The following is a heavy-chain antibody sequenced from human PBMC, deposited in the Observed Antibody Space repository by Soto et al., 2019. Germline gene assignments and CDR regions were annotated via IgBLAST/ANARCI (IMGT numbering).Heavy chain of an antibody. CDR3: TTTNNPWGF. J-gene: IGHJ1*01. CDR1: GFTFRNAR. CDR2: ILSKNDGGTT. Sequence: EVQLVESGGGLVQPGGSLRLSCAASGFTFRNARMDWVRQAPGKGLEWVGRILSKNDGGTTDYGAPVKGRFTISRDDSRDTVYLQMNSLETEDTAVYYCTTTNNPWGFWGQGILVTVSS. V-gene: IGHV3-15*07. D-gene: IGHD7-27*01.